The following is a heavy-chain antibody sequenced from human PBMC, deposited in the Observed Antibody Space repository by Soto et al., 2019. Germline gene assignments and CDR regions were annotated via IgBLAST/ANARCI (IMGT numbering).Heavy chain of an antibody. CDR1: GYTFTSYA. D-gene: IGHD4-17*01. Sequence: GASVKVSCKASGYTFTSYARHWVRQAPGQRLEWMGWISADNGNTNYAQKLQGRVTMTTDTSTSTAYMELSSLRSEDTAVYYCAREDYGGRPGYWGQGTLVTVSS. J-gene: IGHJ4*02. V-gene: IGHV1-3*01. CDR2: ISADNGNT. CDR3: AREDYGGRPGY.